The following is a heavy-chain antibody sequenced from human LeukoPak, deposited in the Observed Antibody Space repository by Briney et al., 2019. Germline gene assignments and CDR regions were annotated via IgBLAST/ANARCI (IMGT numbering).Heavy chain of an antibody. CDR3: AVSSSWDYFDY. Sequence: SETLSLTCAVYGGSFSGYYWSWIRQPSGKGLEWIGEINHSGSTNYNPSLKSRVTISVDTSKNQFSLKLSSVTAADTAVYYCAVSSSWDYFDYWGQGTLVTVSS. V-gene: IGHV4-34*01. D-gene: IGHD6-13*01. CDR2: INHSGST. J-gene: IGHJ4*02. CDR1: GGSFSGYY.